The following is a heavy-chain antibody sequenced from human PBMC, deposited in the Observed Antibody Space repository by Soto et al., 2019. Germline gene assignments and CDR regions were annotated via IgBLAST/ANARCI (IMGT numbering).Heavy chain of an antibody. Sequence: GGSLRLSCAASGFTFSSYAMSWVRQAPGKGLEWVSAISGSGGSTYYADSVKGRFTISRDNSKNTLYLQMNSLRAEDTAVYYCAKTDAGRAARPNWFDPWGQGTLVTVSS. CDR1: GFTFSSYA. CDR2: ISGSGGST. V-gene: IGHV3-23*01. J-gene: IGHJ5*02. D-gene: IGHD6-6*01. CDR3: AKTDAGRAARPNWFDP.